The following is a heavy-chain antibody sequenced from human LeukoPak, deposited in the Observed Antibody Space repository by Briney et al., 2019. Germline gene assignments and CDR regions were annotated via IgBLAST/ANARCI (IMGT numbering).Heavy chain of an antibody. V-gene: IGHV4-39*07. Sequence: SETLSLTCTVSGGSISSGGYYWSWIRQPPGKGLEWIGEINHSGSTNYNPSLKSRVTISVDTSKNQFSLKLSSVTAADTAVYYCARGWGYYYDSSGYPRAFDIWGQGTMVTVSS. CDR1: GGSISSGGYY. J-gene: IGHJ3*02. CDR3: ARGWGYYYDSSGYPRAFDI. D-gene: IGHD3-22*01. CDR2: INHSGST.